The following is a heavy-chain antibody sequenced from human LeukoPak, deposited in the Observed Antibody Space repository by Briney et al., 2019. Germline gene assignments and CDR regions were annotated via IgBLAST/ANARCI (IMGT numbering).Heavy chain of an antibody. V-gene: IGHV4-39*07. CDR3: ASPTPNCSSTSCYDSLGGDAFDI. Sequence: PSETLSLTCTVSGGSISSSSYYWGWIRQPPGKGLEWIGYIYHSGSTYYNPSLKSRVTISVDRSKNQFSLKLSSVTAADTAVYYCASPTPNCSSTSCYDSLGGDAFDIWGQGTMVTVSS. CDR1: GGSISSSSYY. J-gene: IGHJ3*02. D-gene: IGHD2-2*01. CDR2: IYHSGST.